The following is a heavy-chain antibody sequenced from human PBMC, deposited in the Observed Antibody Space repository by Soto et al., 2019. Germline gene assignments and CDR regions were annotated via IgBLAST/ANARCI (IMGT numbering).Heavy chain of an antibody. CDR1: GYTFTSYY. CDR3: ARDQGRTIFGVERYYYYGMDV. V-gene: IGHV1-46*01. J-gene: IGHJ6*02. CDR2: INPSGGST. Sequence: ASVKVSCKASGYTFTSYYMHWVRQAPGQGLEWMGIINPSGGSTSYAQKFQGRVTMTRDTSTSTVYMELSSLRSEDTAVYYCARDQGRTIFGVERYYYYGMDVWGQGTTVTVSS. D-gene: IGHD3-3*01.